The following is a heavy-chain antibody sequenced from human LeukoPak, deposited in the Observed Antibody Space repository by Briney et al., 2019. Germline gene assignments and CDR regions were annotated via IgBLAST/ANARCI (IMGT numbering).Heavy chain of an antibody. J-gene: IGHJ4*02. V-gene: IGHV1-69*13. CDR3: ATPIGELLPIV. CDR1: GGTFSSYA. D-gene: IGHD1-26*01. Sequence: ASVKVSCXASGGTFSSYAISWVRQAHGQGLEWMGGIIPIFGTANYAQKFQGRVTITADESTSTAYMELSSLRSEDTAVYYCATPIGELLPIVWGQGTLVTVSS. CDR2: IIPIFGTA.